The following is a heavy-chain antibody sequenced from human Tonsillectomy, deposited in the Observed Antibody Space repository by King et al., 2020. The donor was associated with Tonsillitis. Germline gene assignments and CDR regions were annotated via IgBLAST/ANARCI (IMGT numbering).Heavy chain of an antibody. V-gene: IGHV3-33*05. CDR2: ISYDGSKK. J-gene: IGHJ4*02. Sequence: VQLVESGGGVVQPGRSLRLSCAASGFTFSNYDMHWVRQAPGKGLEWVAIISYDGSKKYYADSVKGRFTISRDNSRNTLYLQMNSLRAEDTAAYSSARGKSDLDGGFYFDYWGQGTLVTVSS. CDR3: ARGKSDLDGGFYFDY. D-gene: IGHD1-1*01. CDR1: GFTFSNYD.